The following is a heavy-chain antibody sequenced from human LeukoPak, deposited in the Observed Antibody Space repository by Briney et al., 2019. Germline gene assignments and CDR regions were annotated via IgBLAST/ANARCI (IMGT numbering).Heavy chain of an antibody. CDR1: GFTLDDYA. CDR3: AKSVGFCNTTSCSPYFDY. V-gene: IGHV3-9*01. Sequence: TGGSLRLSCEASGFTLDDYAMHWVRQAPGKGLEWVSGITWNSGYIGYADSVKGRFTISRDNAKNSLYLQMNSLRAEDTALYYCAKSVGFCNTTSCSPYFDYWGQGTLVTVSS. D-gene: IGHD2-2*01. CDR2: ITWNSGYI. J-gene: IGHJ4*02.